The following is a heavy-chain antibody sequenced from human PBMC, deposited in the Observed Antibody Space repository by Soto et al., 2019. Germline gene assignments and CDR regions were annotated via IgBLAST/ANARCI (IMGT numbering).Heavy chain of an antibody. D-gene: IGHD3-16*01. V-gene: IGHV4-4*02. J-gene: IGHJ6*03. CDR1: SGSISSSNW. Sequence: SETLSLTCAVSSGSISSSNWWSWVRQPPGKGLGWIGEIYHSGSTNYNPSLKSRVTISVDKSKNQFSLKLSSVTAADTAVYYCARKYYDYIWGSSYYYMDVWGKGTTVTVSS. CDR3: ARKYYDYIWGSSYYYMDV. CDR2: IYHSGST.